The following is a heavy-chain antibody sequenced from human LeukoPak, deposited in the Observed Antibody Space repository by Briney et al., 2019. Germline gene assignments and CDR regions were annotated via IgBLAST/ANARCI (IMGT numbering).Heavy chain of an antibody. V-gene: IGHV3-7*01. CDR3: ANGAVVAGA. CDR2: INQDGSNK. D-gene: IGHD6-19*01. Sequence: QSGGSLRLSCVASGFTFSRYWMSWVRQAPGKGLEWVANINQDGSNKYYADSVKGRFTISRDNSKNTLYLQMNSLRAEDTAVYYCANGAVVAGAWGQGTMVTVSS. CDR1: GFTFSRYW. J-gene: IGHJ3*01.